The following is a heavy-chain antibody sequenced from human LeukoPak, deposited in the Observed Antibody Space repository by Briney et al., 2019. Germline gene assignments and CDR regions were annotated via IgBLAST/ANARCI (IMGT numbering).Heavy chain of an antibody. CDR1: GYTFTSYD. J-gene: IGHJ5*02. CDR3: ARDRPVVVAATPIDP. Sequence: GASVTVSCKASGYTFTSYDINWVRQATGQGLEWMGWISAYNGNTNYAQKLQGRVTMTTDTSTSTAYMELRSLRSDDTAVYYCARDRPVVVAATPIDPWGQGTLVTVSS. V-gene: IGHV1-18*01. D-gene: IGHD2-15*01. CDR2: ISAYNGNT.